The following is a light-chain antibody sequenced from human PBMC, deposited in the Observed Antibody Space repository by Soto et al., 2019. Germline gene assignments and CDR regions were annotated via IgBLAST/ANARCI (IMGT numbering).Light chain of an antibody. CDR2: DAS. J-gene: IGKJ1*01. Sequence: QFTHTPSSLSPSAAKGVTITCRASQGISAWLAWYQQKPGKAPKLLIYDASNLESGVPSRFSGSGSGTEFTLTISSLQPDDFATYYCQPYNSYSRTFGQGTKVDIK. CDR1: QGISAW. CDR3: QPYNSYSRT. V-gene: IGKV1-5*01.